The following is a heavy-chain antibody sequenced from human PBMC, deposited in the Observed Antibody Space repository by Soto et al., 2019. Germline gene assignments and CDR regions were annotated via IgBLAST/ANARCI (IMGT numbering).Heavy chain of an antibody. V-gene: IGHV4-34*01. CDR3: ARGRGEYGRAARRNNWLDP. D-gene: IGHD6-6*01. CDR2: INHSGST. J-gene: IGHJ5*02. CDR1: GGSFSGYY. Sequence: QVQLQQWGAGLLKPSETLSLTCAVYGGSFSGYYWSWIRQPPGKGLEWIGEINHSGSTNYNPSLKTRVTISVDTSKNQFSLKMSSVTAADTAVYYCARGRGEYGRAARRNNWLDPWGQVTLVTVSS.